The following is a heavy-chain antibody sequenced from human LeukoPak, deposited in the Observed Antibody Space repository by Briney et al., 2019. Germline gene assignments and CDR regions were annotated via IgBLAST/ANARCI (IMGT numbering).Heavy chain of an antibody. CDR3: ARSGSTGYSLDY. J-gene: IGHJ4*02. CDR1: GYSFTGCF. V-gene: IGHV1-2*02. CDR2: IDPNSGDT. D-gene: IGHD3-22*01. Sequence: GASVKVSCKAPGYSFTGCFIHWVRHAPGQGLEWMGCIDPNSGDTKYAQEFQGRVSMPRDTSTRTAYMELSRLRSDDTAVYFCARSGSTGYSLDYWGQGTLVTVSS.